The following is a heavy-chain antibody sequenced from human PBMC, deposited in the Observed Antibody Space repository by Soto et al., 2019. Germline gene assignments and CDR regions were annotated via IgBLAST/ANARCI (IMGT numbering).Heavy chain of an antibody. CDR3: ARDFRDILTGYLYYYYYGMDV. CDR2: IWYDGSNK. D-gene: IGHD3-9*01. J-gene: IGHJ6*02. V-gene: IGHV3-33*01. Sequence: GGSLRLSCAASGFTFSSYGMRWVRQAPGKGLEWVAVIWYDGSNKYYADSVKGRFTISRDNSKNTLYLQMNSLRAEDTAVYYCARDFRDILTGYLYYYYYGMDVWGQGTTVTISS. CDR1: GFTFSSYG.